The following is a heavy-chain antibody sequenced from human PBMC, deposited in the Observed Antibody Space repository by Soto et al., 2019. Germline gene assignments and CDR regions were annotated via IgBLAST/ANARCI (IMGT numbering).Heavy chain of an antibody. CDR1: GFTFSSYA. CDR3: STTVTTEEYYFDY. CDR2: LSGSGGSA. V-gene: IGHV3-23*01. D-gene: IGHD4-17*01. Sequence: PGGSLRLSCAASGFTFSSYAMSWVRQAPGKGLEWVSVLSGSGGSAYYADSVKGRFTISRDNSKNTVYLQMNSLRAEDTAVYYCSTTVTTEEYYFDYWGQGTLVTVSS. J-gene: IGHJ4*02.